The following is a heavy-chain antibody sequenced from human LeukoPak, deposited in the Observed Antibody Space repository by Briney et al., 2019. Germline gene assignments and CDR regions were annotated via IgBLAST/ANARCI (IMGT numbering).Heavy chain of an antibody. CDR1: GGSISSSTNH. CDR3: AKSAAKYYYYYYMDV. J-gene: IGHJ6*03. Sequence: TSETLSLTCTVSGGSISSSTNHWGWIRQPPGKGLEWIGSIYYSGSTYYSPSLKSRVTISVDTSKNQFSLKLSSVTAADTAVYYCAKSAAKYYYYYYMDVWGKGTTVTVSS. D-gene: IGHD2-2*01. CDR2: IYYSGST. V-gene: IGHV4-39*07.